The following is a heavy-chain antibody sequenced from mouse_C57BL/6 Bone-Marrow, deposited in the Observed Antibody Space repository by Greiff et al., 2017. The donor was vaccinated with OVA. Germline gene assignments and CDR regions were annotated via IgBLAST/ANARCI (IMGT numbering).Heavy chain of an antibody. J-gene: IGHJ4*01. Sequence: EVQRVESGEGLVKPGGSLKLSCAASGFTFSSYAMSWVRQTPEKRLEWVAYISSGGDYIYYADTVKGRFTISRDNARNTLDLQMSSLKSEDTAMYYCARNAKYEYYCAMDYWGQGTSVTVSS. V-gene: IGHV5S21*01. CDR2: ISSGGDYI. CDR1: GFTFSSYA. CDR3: ARNAKYEYYCAMDY. D-gene: IGHD2-14*01.